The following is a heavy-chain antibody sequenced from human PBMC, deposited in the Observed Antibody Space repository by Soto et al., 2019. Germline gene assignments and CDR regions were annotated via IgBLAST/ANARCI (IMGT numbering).Heavy chain of an antibody. CDR3: ARVWGSSGWYGDY. CDR1: GFTFSSYS. J-gene: IGHJ4*02. V-gene: IGHV3-21*01. D-gene: IGHD6-19*01. Sequence: GGSLRLSCAASGFTFSSYSMNWVRQAPGKGLEWVSSISSSSSYIYYADSVKGRFTISRDNAKNSLYLQMNSLRAEDTAVYYCARVWGSSGWYGDYWGQGTLVTVSS. CDR2: ISSSSSYI.